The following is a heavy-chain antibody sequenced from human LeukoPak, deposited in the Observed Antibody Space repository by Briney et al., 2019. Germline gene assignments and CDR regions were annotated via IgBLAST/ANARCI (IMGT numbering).Heavy chain of an antibody. V-gene: IGHV5-51*01. J-gene: IGHJ4*02. CDR3: ARHLGGDRTSGYYNY. Sequence: GESLKISCKGSGYSFTYYFIGWVRQMPGKGLDWMGIIYPGDSDTRYSPSFQGQVTISVDKSTNTAYLQWNSLKASDSAMYYCARHLGGDRTSGYYNYWGQGTLVTVSS. D-gene: IGHD3-3*01. CDR1: GYSFTYYF. CDR2: IYPGDSDT.